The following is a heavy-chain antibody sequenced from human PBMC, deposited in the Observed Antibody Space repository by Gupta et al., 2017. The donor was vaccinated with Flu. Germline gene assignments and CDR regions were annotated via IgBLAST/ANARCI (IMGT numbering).Heavy chain of an antibody. CDR2: INHSGST. D-gene: IGHD3-22*01. CDR1: GGSFSGYY. J-gene: IGHJ4*02. Sequence: QVQLQQWGAGLLKPSETLSLTCAVYGGSFSGYYWSWIRQPPGKGLEWIGEINHSGSTNYNPSLKSRVTISVDTSKNQFSLKLSSVTAADTAVYYCARSKTYYYDSSGYYYKYYFDYWGQGTLVTVSS. V-gene: IGHV4-34*01. CDR3: ARSKTYYYDSSGYYYKYYFDY.